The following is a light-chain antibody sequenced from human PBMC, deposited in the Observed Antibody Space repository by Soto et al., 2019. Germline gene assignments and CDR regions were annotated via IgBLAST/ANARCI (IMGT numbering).Light chain of an antibody. CDR3: QQYHNWPPQYT. V-gene: IGKV3-15*01. CDR1: QTISDN. CDR2: GAF. Sequence: EIGMTQSPATLSVSPGERVTLSCRASQTISDNLAWFQQKSGQAPRLLIHGAFKRATGVPDRFSGSGSGTEFTLTISSLQSEDSAVYYCQQYHNWPPQYTFGQGTKLQIK. J-gene: IGKJ2*01.